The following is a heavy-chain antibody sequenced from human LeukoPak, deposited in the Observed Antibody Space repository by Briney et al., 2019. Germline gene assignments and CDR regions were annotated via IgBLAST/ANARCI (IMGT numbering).Heavy chain of an antibody. CDR1: GGSISSYY. CDR2: IYYSGST. J-gene: IGHJ4*02. D-gene: IGHD6-13*01. Sequence: SETLSLTCTVSGGSISSYYWSWIRQPPGKGLEWIGYIYYSGSTNYNPSLKSRVTISVDTSKNQISLKLSSVTAADTAVYYCARLRRDSSSWTYYFDYWGQGTLVTVSS. V-gene: IGHV4-59*08. CDR3: ARLRRDSSSWTYYFDY.